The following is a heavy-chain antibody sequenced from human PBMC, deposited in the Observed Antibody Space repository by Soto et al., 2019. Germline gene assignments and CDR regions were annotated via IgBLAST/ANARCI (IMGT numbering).Heavy chain of an antibody. CDR2: IYPGDSDT. J-gene: IGHJ4*02. Sequence: GQAQKISCKGCGYRVTSYWIASVRQMPGKGLEWMGIIYPGDSDTRYSPSFQGQVTISADKSISTAYLQWSSLKASDTAMYYCARRGYSYGSDYWGQGTLVTVSS. D-gene: IGHD5-18*01. CDR1: GYRVTSYW. V-gene: IGHV5-51*01. CDR3: ARRGYSYGSDY.